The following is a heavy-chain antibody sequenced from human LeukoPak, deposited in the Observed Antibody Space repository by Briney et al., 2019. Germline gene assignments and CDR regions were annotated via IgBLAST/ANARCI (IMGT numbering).Heavy chain of an antibody. CDR2: VHYSGST. J-gene: IGHJ6*02. D-gene: IGHD2-8*02. V-gene: IGHV4-59*01. Sequence: SETLSLTCTVSGGSIRGYYWSRTRQPPGKGLECIGYVHYSGSTSYNPSLKSRVTISVDTSKNQFSLKLSSVTAADTAVYYCAREMVDCTDSSCPNRYYYGMDVWGQGTTVTVSS. CDR1: GGSIRGYY. CDR3: AREMVDCTDSSCPNRYYYGMDV.